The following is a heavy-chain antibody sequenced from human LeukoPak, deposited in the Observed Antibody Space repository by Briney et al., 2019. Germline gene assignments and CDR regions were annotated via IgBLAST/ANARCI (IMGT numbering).Heavy chain of an antibody. Sequence: SETLSLTCTVSGGSISSSSYYWGWIRQPPGKGLEWIGSIYYSGSTYYNPSLKSRVTISVDTSKNQFSLKLSSVTAADTAVYYCARSTADIVVVPAASFHFWGQGTLVTVSS. CDR3: ARSTADIVVVPAASFHF. D-gene: IGHD2-2*01. V-gene: IGHV4-39*07. J-gene: IGHJ4*02. CDR2: IYYSGST. CDR1: GGSISSSSYY.